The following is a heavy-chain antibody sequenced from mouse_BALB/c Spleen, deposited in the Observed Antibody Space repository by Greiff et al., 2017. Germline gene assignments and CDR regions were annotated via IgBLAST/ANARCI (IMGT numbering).Heavy chain of an antibody. CDR3: ARDGYYAMDY. J-gene: IGHJ4*01. V-gene: IGHV2-9*02. CDR1: GFSLTSYG. Sequence: VNVVESGPGLVAPSQSLSITCTVSGFSLTSYGVHWVRQPPGKGLEWLGVIWAGGSTNYNSALMSRLSISKDNSKSQVFLKMNSLQTDDTAMYYCARDGYYAMDYWGQGTSVTVSS. CDR2: IWAGGST.